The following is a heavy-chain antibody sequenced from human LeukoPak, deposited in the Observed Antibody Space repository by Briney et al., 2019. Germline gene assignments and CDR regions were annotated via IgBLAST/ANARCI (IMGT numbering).Heavy chain of an antibody. CDR3: AREGVAVAGTLSGY. Sequence: PSETLSLTCAVSGYSISSGYYWGWIRQPPGKGLEWVGSIYHSGSTYYNPSLKSRVTISVDTSKNQFSLKLSSVTAADTAVYYCAREGVAVAGTLSGYWGQGTLVTVSS. D-gene: IGHD6-19*01. J-gene: IGHJ4*02. CDR2: IYHSGST. V-gene: IGHV4-38-2*02. CDR1: GYSISSGYY.